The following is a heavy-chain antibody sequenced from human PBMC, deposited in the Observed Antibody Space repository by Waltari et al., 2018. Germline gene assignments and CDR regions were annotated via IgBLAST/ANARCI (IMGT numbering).Heavy chain of an antibody. Sequence: QLQLQESGPGLVKPSETLSLTCTVSGGSISSSSYYWGWIRQPPGKGLEWIGSIYYSGSTYYNPSLKSRVTISVDTSKNQFSLKLSSVTAADTAVYYCARDRERYSGSAPGYYYGMDVWGQGTTVTVSS. J-gene: IGHJ6*02. CDR1: GGSISSSSYY. CDR2: IYYSGST. V-gene: IGHV4-39*02. CDR3: ARDRERYSGSAPGYYYGMDV. D-gene: IGHD1-26*01.